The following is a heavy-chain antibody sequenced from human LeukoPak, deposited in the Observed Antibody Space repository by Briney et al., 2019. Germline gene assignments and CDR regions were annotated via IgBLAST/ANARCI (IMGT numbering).Heavy chain of an antibody. CDR2: IRGSGGTT. V-gene: IGHV3-48*02. CDR3: VRDPDALDY. Sequence: GGSLRLSCAASGFTFSRYSMNWVRQAPGKGLEWVSYIRGSGGTTYYAGSVKGRFTISRDNAKNSLYLQLNSLRDEDTAVYYCVRDPDALDYWGQGTLVTVSS. CDR1: GFTFSRYS. J-gene: IGHJ4*02.